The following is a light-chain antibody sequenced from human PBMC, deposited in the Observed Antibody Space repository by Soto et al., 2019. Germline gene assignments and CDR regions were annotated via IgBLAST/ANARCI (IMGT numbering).Light chain of an antibody. J-gene: IGKJ1*01. CDR3: QQYGSSPPT. Sequence: EIVLTQSPCTLYFSPGELATLSCSASQSVSSSYLAGYQQKPGQAPRLLIYGASSRATGIPDRFSGSGSGTDFTLTISRLEPEDFAVYYCQQYGSSPPTFGQGTKVDI. CDR2: GAS. CDR1: QSVSSSY. V-gene: IGKV3-20*01.